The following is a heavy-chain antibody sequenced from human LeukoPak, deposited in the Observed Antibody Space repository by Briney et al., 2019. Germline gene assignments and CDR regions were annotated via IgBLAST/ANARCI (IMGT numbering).Heavy chain of an antibody. V-gene: IGHV1-46*01. CDR3: ARRDLTIVTTRGFVY. CDR2: IHPGVGSS. Sequence: ASVKVSCKASGYTFTSYGINWVRQAPGQGLEWMGIIHPGVGSSSYARQFQGRLTMTRDTSTSTVYMELSSLRSEDTAVYYCARRDLTIVTTRGFVYWGQGTLVTVSS. J-gene: IGHJ4*02. CDR1: GYTFTSYG. D-gene: IGHD4-11*01.